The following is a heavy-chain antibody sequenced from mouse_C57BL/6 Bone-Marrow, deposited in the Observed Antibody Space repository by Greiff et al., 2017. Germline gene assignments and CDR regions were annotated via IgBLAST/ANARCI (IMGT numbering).Heavy chain of an antibody. D-gene: IGHD1-1*01. Sequence: VQLQQSGAELVRPGTSVNMSCKASGYTFTNYWIGWAKQRPGHGLEWIGDIYPGGGYTNYNEKFKGKATLTADKSSSTAYMQFSSLTSEDSAIYYCAREDDYGSSYYFDYWGQGTTLTVSS. CDR1: GYTFTNYW. V-gene: IGHV1-63*01. CDR3: AREDDYGSSYYFDY. J-gene: IGHJ2*01. CDR2: IYPGGGYT.